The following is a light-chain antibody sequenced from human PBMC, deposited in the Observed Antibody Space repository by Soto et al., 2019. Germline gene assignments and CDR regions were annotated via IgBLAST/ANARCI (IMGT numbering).Light chain of an antibody. CDR1: QSVSSS. CDR2: GAS. J-gene: IGKJ5*01. Sequence: DMVMTQSPATLSVSPGERATLSCRASQSVSSSLAWYQHKPGRSPRLLIYGASTRAIGIPDRFSGSGSGTDFTLTISRLEPEDFAVYYCQQRSNWPLITFGQGTRLEIK. V-gene: IGKV3D-20*02. CDR3: QQRSNWPLIT.